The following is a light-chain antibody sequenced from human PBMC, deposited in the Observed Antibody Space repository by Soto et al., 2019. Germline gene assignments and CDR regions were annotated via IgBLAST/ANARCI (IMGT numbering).Light chain of an antibody. CDR2: AAS. Sequence: DIQMTQSPSSLSASIGDRVTITCRASQSISTYLNGYQQKPGKVPKLLIFAASSLQSGVPSRFSGSGSGTDFTRTVISLQPEDFATYFCQQGYSTPLTFGGGTNVEIK. CDR1: QSISTY. J-gene: IGKJ4*01. V-gene: IGKV1-39*01. CDR3: QQGYSTPLT.